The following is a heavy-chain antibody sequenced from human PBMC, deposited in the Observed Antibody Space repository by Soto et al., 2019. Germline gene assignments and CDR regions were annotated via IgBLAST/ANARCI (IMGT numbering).Heavy chain of an antibody. CDR3: ARGTTVIIWAPRDFYYYGLDV. D-gene: IGHD4-17*01. CDR1: GGTLSSYS. V-gene: IGHV1-69*08. J-gene: IGHJ6*02. Sequence: QVRLEQSGPEVKRPGSSVKVSCKAPGGTLSSYSLSWVRQAPGQGLEWMGGIIPIHGSSNYTKKFQGRLSITAEMSTSTVYMELNSLTSDDTATYYCARGTTVIIWAPRDFYYYGLDVWGQGATVTVSS. CDR2: IIPIHGSS.